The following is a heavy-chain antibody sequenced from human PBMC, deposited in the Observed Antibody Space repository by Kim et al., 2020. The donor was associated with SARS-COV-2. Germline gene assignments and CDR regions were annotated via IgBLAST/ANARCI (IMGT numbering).Heavy chain of an antibody. CDR1: GFTFGDYA. J-gene: IGHJ4*02. D-gene: IGHD2-21*02. V-gene: IGHV3-49*04. CDR3: TRDDGVVTAIYDY. CDR2: IRSKADGGTT. Sequence: GGSLRLSCTASGFTFGDYAMNWVRQAPGKGLEWVGFIRSKADGGTTEYAASVKGRFTISRDDSKIIAYLQMNSLKTEDTAVYFCTRDDGVVTAIYDYWGQGTLVTVSS.